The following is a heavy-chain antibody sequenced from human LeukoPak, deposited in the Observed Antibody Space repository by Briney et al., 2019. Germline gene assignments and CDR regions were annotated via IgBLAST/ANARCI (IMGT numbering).Heavy chain of an antibody. CDR1: GGSISSPSSY. Sequence: SETLSLTCTISGGSISSPSSYRGWIRQPPGKGLEWIGSFYYSGSTYYNPSLKSRVTISIDTSKNQFSLKVISVTAADTAVYYCARDRYCSGRSCYGPPDYWGQGALVIVSS. V-gene: IGHV4-39*07. CDR3: ARDRYCSGRSCYGPPDY. J-gene: IGHJ4*02. CDR2: FYYSGST. D-gene: IGHD2-15*01.